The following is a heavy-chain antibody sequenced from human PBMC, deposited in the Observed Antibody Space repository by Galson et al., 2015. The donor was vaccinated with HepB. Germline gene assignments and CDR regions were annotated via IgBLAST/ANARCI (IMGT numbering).Heavy chain of an antibody. V-gene: IGHV3-30*04. J-gene: IGHJ4*02. CDR2: ISYDGSNK. Sequence: SLRLSCAASGFTFSSYAMHWVRQAPGKGLEWVAVISYDGSNKYYADSVKGRFTISRDNSKNTLYLQMNSLRAEDTAVYYCARGGGSVVVTARLSYWGQGTLVTVSS. CDR3: ARGGGSVVVTARLSY. D-gene: IGHD2-21*02. CDR1: GFTFSSYA.